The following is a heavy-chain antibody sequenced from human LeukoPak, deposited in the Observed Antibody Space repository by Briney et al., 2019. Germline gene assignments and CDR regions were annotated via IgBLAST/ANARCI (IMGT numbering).Heavy chain of an antibody. Sequence: GGSLRLSCAASGFTFSSYMMNWVRQAPGKGLEWVSSINSGSTYTYYTESVKGRFTVSRDNAKNSLFLQMNSLRAEDTAVYYCAKLVTPNTQGIDYWGQGTLVTVSS. D-gene: IGHD3-9*01. CDR3: AKLVTPNTQGIDY. J-gene: IGHJ4*02. CDR2: INSGSTYT. V-gene: IGHV3-21*04. CDR1: GFTFSSYM.